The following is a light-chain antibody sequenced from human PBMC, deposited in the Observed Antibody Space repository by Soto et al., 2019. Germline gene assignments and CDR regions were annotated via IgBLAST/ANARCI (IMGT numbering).Light chain of an antibody. J-gene: IGKJ1*01. V-gene: IGKV3-15*01. CDR1: QSVSSN. CDR3: QQYNDWPRT. CDR2: GAS. Sequence: EVVMTQSPATLSVSPGDRSALSSRASQSVSSNLAWYQQRPGQAPRLLIYGASTRATGIPARFSGSGSGTEFTLTIGSLQSEHFAVYYCQQYNDWPRTFGQGTKVDIK.